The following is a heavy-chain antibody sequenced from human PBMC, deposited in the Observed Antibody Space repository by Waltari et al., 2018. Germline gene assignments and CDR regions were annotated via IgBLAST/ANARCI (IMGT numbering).Heavy chain of an antibody. J-gene: IGHJ4*02. CDR2: ISSSSSTI. CDR3: ARSGSGTSRGFDY. D-gene: IGHD3-10*01. V-gene: IGHV3-48*01. Sequence: EVQLVESGGGLVQPGGSLRLSCAAPGFPFSSYSMNWVRQAPGKGLEWVSYISSSSSTIFYADSVKGRFTISRGNAKNSLFLQMHSLRVEDTAVYYCARSGSGTSRGFDYWGQGTLVTVSS. CDR1: GFPFSSYS.